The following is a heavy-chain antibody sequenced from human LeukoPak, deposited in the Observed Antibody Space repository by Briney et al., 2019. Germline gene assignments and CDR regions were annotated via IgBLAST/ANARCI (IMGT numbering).Heavy chain of an antibody. V-gene: IGHV1-18*01. D-gene: IGHD1-26*01. CDR1: GYTFTTSG. Sequence: GASVKVSCKASGYTFTTSGITWVRQAPGQGLEWMGWISGYSGNTKYGQDFQGRVTMTTDTSTTTAYMELRSLRSADTAVYYCARGGRGGSNHFDYWGQGTLVTVSS. CDR2: ISGYSGNT. J-gene: IGHJ4*02. CDR3: ARGGRGGSNHFDY.